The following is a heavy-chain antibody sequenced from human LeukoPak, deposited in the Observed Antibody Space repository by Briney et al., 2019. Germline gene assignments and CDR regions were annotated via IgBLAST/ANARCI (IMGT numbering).Heavy chain of an antibody. V-gene: IGHV3-9*01. CDR3: AKGYCSSISCHADY. Sequence: PGGSLRLSCAASGFTFDDYAMHWVRQAPGKSLEWVSGISWNRGSIGYADSVKGRFTISRDNAKMSLYLQMNSLRAEDTVLYYCAKGYCSSISCHADYWGQGTLVTASS. J-gene: IGHJ4*02. D-gene: IGHD2-2*01. CDR2: ISWNRGSI. CDR1: GFTFDDYA.